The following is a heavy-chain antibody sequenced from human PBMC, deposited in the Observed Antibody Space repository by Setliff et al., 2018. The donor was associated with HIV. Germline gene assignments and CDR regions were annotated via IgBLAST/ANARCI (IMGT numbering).Heavy chain of an antibody. CDR3: ARRQLWFYGMDV. D-gene: IGHD5-18*01. V-gene: IGHV4-61*02. Sequence: PSETLSLTCTVPGGSISSGAYYWSWIRQPAGKGLEWIGRFYTSGGTKYNPSLKSRITISVDTSKNQFSLKLSSVTAADTAVYYCARRQLWFYGMDVWGQGTTVTVSS. CDR2: FYTSGGT. J-gene: IGHJ6*02. CDR1: GGSISSGAYY.